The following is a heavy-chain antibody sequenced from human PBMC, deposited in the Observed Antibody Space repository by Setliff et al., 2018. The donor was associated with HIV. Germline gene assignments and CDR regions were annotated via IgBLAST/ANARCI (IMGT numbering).Heavy chain of an antibody. CDR2: ISAYNGNT. CDR1: GYTFTTYG. J-gene: IGHJ3*02. D-gene: IGHD3-22*01. V-gene: IGHV1-18*01. Sequence: ASVKVSCKTSGYTFTTYGLTWVRQAPGQGLEWVGWISAYNGNTHETQKLQGRVTMTTDTSTSTAYMELRSLRSDDTAVYYCAREDVVGGGASSGYHRGIDAFDIWGKGTMVTVSS. CDR3: AREDVVGGGASSGYHRGIDAFDI.